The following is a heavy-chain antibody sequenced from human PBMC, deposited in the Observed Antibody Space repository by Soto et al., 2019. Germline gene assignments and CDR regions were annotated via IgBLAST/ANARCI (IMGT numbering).Heavy chain of an antibody. CDR2: INAGNGNT. J-gene: IGHJ4*02. D-gene: IGHD3-22*01. V-gene: IGHV1-3*01. CDR1: GYTFTSYA. CDR3: ARDGSDYYDNSGYYSCDY. Sequence: ASVKVSCKASGYTFTSYAMHWVRQAPGQRLEWMGWINAGNGNTKYSQKFQGRVTITRDTSASTAYMELSSLRSEDTAVYYCARDGSDYYDNSGYYSCDYWGQGTLVTVSS.